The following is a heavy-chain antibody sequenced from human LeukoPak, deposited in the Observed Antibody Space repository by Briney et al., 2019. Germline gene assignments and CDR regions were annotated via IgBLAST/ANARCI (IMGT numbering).Heavy chain of an antibody. J-gene: IGHJ4*02. CDR2: INPNSGGT. CDR1: GYTFTSYY. Sequence: ASVKVSCKASGYTFTSYYMHWVRQAPGQGLEWMGWINPNSGGTNYAQKFQGRVTMTRDTSISTAYMELSRLRSDDTAVYYCASGDILTGYYFDYWGQGTLVTVSS. V-gene: IGHV1-2*02. D-gene: IGHD3-9*01. CDR3: ASGDILTGYYFDY.